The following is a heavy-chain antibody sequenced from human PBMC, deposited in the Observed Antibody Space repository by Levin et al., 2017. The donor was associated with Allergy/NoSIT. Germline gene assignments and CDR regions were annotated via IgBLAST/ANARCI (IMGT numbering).Heavy chain of an antibody. V-gene: IGHV3-33*01. Sequence: PGGSLRLSCAASGFTFSSYGMHWVRQAPGKGLEWVAVIWYDGSNKYYADSVKGRFTISRDNSKNTLYLQMNSLRAEDTAVYYCARDSGKGGHYGMDVWGQGTTVTVSS. CDR2: IWYDGSNK. J-gene: IGHJ6*02. CDR3: ARDSGKGGHYGMDV. D-gene: IGHD6-25*01. CDR1: GFTFSSYG.